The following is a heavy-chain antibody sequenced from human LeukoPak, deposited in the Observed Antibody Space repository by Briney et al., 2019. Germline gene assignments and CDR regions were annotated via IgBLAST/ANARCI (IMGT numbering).Heavy chain of an antibody. Sequence: SGGSLRLSCAASGFTFSSYGMHWVRQAPGKGLEWVAFIRYDGSNKYYADSVKGRFTISRDNSKNTLYLQMNSLRAEDTAVYYCAKDQRGGSYGGQDYWGQGTLVTVSS. CDR1: GFTFSSYG. D-gene: IGHD1-26*01. CDR2: IRYDGSNK. CDR3: AKDQRGGSYGGQDY. V-gene: IGHV3-30*02. J-gene: IGHJ4*02.